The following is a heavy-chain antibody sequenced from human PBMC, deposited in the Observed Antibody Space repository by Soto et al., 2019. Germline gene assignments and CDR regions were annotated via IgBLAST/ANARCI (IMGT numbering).Heavy chain of an antibody. CDR3: ARGGPGINVVVPAAIDYGDPRYYYYMDV. Sequence: PSETLSLTCTVSGCSISSGGYYWSWIRQHPGKGLEWIGYIYYSGSTYYNPSLKSRVTISVDTSKNQFSLKLSSVTAADTAVYYCARGGPGINVVVPAAIDYGDPRYYYYMDVWGKGTTVTVSS. V-gene: IGHV4-31*03. D-gene: IGHD2-2*01. J-gene: IGHJ6*03. CDR2: IYYSGST. CDR1: GCSISSGGYY.